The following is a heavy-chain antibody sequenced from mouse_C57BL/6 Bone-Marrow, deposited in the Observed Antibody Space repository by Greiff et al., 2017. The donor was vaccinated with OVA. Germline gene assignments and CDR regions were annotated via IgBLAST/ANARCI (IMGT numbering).Heavy chain of an antibody. J-gene: IGHJ4*01. CDR3: ARFYYYGSSFYAMDY. CDR1: GYSFTDYN. CDR2: INPNYGTT. Sequence: EVHLVESGPELVKPGASVKISCKASGYSFTDYNMNWVKQSNGKSLEWIGVINPNYGTTSYNQKFKGKATLTVDQSSSTAYMQLNSLTSEDSAVYYCARFYYYGSSFYAMDYWGQGTSVTVSS. V-gene: IGHV1-39*01. D-gene: IGHD1-1*01.